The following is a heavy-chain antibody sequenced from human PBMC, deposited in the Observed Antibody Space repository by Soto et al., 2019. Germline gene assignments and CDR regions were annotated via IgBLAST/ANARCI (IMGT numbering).Heavy chain of an antibody. CDR2: ISGSGGAT. D-gene: IGHD2-8*01. Sequence: GGSLRLSCAASGFSFGSYTMSWVRQAPGKTLEWVSTISGSGGATYYADSVKGRFTISRDNSKNTLYLQVNSLRAEDTAVYYCAKAHIGAMAPFDSWAQGTLVTVSS. CDR3: AKAHIGAMAPFDS. J-gene: IGHJ4*02. CDR1: GFSFGSYT. V-gene: IGHV3-23*01.